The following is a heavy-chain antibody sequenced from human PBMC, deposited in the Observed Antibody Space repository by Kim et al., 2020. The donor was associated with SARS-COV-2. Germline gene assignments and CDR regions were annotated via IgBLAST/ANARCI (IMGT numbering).Heavy chain of an antibody. Sequence: YNPSVKSGVTISVDTSKNQFSLKLSSVTAADTAVYYCARLWFGELYLDYWGQGTLVTVSS. V-gene: IGHV4-39*01. D-gene: IGHD3-10*01. CDR3: ARLWFGELYLDY. J-gene: IGHJ4*02.